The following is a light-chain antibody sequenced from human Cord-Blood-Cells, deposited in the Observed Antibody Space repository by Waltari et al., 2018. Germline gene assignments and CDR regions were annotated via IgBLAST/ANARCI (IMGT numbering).Light chain of an antibody. V-gene: IGLV3-21*04. J-gene: IGLJ1*01. Sequence: SYVLTQPPSVSVAPGTTARITCGGNNIGSKSVHWYQQKPGQAPVLVIYYDSDRPSGIPERFSGSNSGNTATLTISRVEAGDEADYYCQVWDSSSDHNYVFGTGTKVTVL. CDR3: QVWDSSSDHNYV. CDR1: NIGSKS. CDR2: YDS.